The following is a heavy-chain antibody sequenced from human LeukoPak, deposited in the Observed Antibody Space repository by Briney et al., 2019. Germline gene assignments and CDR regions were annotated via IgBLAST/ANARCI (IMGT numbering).Heavy chain of an antibody. CDR1: GFTFRNYE. CDR3: ARNLADV. CDR2: ISSSGTNI. J-gene: IGHJ6*02. V-gene: IGHV3-48*03. Sequence: GGSLRLSCAASGFTFRNYEMNWVRQAPGKGLEWVSYISSSGTNIKYADSVRGRFTISRDNAMNSLYLQMNSLRAEDTAVYYCARNLADVWGQGTTVTVSS.